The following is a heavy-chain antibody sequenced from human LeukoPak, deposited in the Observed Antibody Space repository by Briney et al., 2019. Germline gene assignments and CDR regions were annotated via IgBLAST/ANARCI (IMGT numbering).Heavy chain of an antibody. CDR1: GFTFSDYY. Sequence: PGGSLRLSCAASGFTFSDYYMSWIRQAPGKGLEWVSSISSSSSYIYYADSVKGRFTISRDNAKNSLYLQMNSLRAEDTAVYYCARDYGDPGSRVDYWGQGTLVTVSS. CDR3: ARDYGDPGSRVDY. J-gene: IGHJ4*02. V-gene: IGHV3-11*06. D-gene: IGHD2-21*02. CDR2: ISSSSSYI.